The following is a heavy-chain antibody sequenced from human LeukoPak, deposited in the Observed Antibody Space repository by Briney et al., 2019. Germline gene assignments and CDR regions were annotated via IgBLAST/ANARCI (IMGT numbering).Heavy chain of an antibody. Sequence: GGSLRLSRAASGFTLSSYAMSWVRQAPGRGLEWVSAISDSGNTYHADSVKGRFTISRDSSKNTLFLQMNRLRPEDAAVYYCAKAPVTTCRGAYCYPFDYWGQGTLVTVSS. CDR1: GFTLSSYA. J-gene: IGHJ4*02. D-gene: IGHD2-21*01. CDR2: ISDSGNT. V-gene: IGHV3-23*01. CDR3: AKAPVTTCRGAYCYPFDY.